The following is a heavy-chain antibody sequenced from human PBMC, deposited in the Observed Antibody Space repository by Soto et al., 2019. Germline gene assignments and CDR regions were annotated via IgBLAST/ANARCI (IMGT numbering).Heavy chain of an antibody. J-gene: IGHJ5*01. V-gene: IGHV3-11*06. Sequence: QEQLVESGGGLVKPGGSLRLSCAASGFNFDDYMSWVRQAPGKGLEYIAYISSLNHYNNYADSVKGRFTISIDKARNSLRRKLGGLRPENRAVYYCVSLVSRRYFASWGRGTLVTVPS. CDR1: GFNFDDY. D-gene: IGHD3-9*01. CDR3: VSLVSRRYFAS. CDR2: ISSLNHYN.